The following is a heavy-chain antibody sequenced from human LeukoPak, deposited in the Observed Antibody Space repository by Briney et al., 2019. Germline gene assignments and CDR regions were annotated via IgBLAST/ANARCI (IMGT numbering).Heavy chain of an antibody. CDR2: IYTGGST. CDR1: AFSVGSNF. D-gene: IGHD3-10*01. J-gene: IGHJ4*02. Sequence: GGSLRLSCVDSAFSVGSNFMSWVRQAPGKGLEWVSVIYTGGSTYSADSVKGRFTISRDNSKNTLYLQMNSLRAEDTAVYYCARGSLLLWFGEPSHDYWGQGTLVTVSS. V-gene: IGHV3-66*02. CDR3: ARGSLLLWFGEPSHDY.